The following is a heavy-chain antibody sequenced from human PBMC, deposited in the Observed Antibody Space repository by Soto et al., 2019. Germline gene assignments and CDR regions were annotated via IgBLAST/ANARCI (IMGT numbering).Heavy chain of an antibody. CDR2: ISFDGSNK. J-gene: IGHJ6*02. CDR1: GLTFSSFG. Sequence: PGRSPGLSCAASGLTFSSFGMHWVRQAPGKGPEWVAFISFDGSNKYYVDSVKGRFIISRENSKNTLSLQMNSLKAEDTAVYYCAKDTSKYSNNWPAYYGLDVWGQGT. V-gene: IGHV3-30*18. CDR3: AKDTSKYSNNWPAYYGLDV. D-gene: IGHD6-13*01.